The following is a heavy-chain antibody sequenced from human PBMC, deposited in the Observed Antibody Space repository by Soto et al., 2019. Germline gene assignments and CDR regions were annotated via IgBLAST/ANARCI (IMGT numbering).Heavy chain of an antibody. CDR3: AGSYYDYVWGSYHNDY. D-gene: IGHD3-16*02. V-gene: IGHV4-39*01. Sequence: KTSETLSLTCTVSGGSISSSSYYWGWIRQPPGKGLEWIGSIYYSGSTYYNPSLKSRVTISVDTSKNQFSLKLSSVTAADTAVFYCAGSYYDYVWGSYHNDYWGQGTLVTVSS. CDR1: GGSISSSSYY. CDR2: IYYSGST. J-gene: IGHJ4*02.